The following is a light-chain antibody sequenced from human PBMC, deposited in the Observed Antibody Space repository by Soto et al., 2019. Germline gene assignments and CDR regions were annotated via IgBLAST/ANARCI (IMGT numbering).Light chain of an antibody. Sequence: IQMTHSPAILSASVGDRVTITCRASQSIRSWFAWYQQKPGKAPNLLIYDASSLESGVPSRFSGRRSGTELTLTIAGLQPEDFAAYYCQQYESYSPLTFGGGTKVDIK. CDR1: QSIRSW. CDR3: QQYESYSPLT. CDR2: DAS. V-gene: IGKV1-5*01. J-gene: IGKJ4*01.